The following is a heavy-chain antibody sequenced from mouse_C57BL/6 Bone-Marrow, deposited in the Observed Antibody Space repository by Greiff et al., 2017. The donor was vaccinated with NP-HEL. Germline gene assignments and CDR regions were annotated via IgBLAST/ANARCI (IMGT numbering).Heavy chain of an antibody. D-gene: IGHD2-4*01. CDR3: VREGRLRRRAWFAY. CDR1: GFTFNTYA. Sequence: EVKVVESGGGLVQPKGSLKLSCAASGFTFNTYAMHWVRQAPGKGLEWVARIRSKSSNYATYYADSVKDRFTISRDDSQSMLYLQMNNLKTEDTAMYYCVREGRLRRRAWFAYWGQGTLVTVSA. J-gene: IGHJ3*01. CDR2: IRSKSSNYAT. V-gene: IGHV10-3*01.